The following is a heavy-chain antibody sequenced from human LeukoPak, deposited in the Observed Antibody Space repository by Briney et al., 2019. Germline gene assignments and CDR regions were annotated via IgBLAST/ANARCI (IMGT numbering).Heavy chain of an antibody. CDR2: IYYSGST. J-gene: IGHJ4*02. Sequence: SQTLTLTCTVSGGSISSGDYYWSWIRQPPGKGLEWIGYIYYSGSTYYNPSLKSRVTISVDTSKNQFSLKLSSVSAADTAVYYCARIENSFWSGSYYFDYWGQGTLVTVSS. CDR1: GGSISSGDYY. V-gene: IGHV4-30-4*08. D-gene: IGHD3-3*01. CDR3: ARIENSFWSGSYYFDY.